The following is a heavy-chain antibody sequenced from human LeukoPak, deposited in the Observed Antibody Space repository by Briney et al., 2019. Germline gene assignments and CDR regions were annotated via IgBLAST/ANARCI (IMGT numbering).Heavy chain of an antibody. CDR2: INNDGSST. V-gene: IGHV3-74*01. CDR3: ARELPREVTLDS. J-gene: IGHJ4*02. CDR1: GFTFIAYG. Sequence: PGGSLRLSCAASGFTFIAYGMQWVRQAPGKGLVWVSRINNDGSSTSYADSVKGRFTISRDNAKNTLYLQVNSLRAEDTGVYYCARELPREVTLDSWGQGTLVTVSS. D-gene: IGHD2-21*02.